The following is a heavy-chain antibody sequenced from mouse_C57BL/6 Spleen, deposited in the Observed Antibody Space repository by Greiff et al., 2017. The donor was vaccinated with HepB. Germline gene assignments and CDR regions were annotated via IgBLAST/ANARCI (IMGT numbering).Heavy chain of an antibody. CDR2: IYPGDGDT. V-gene: IGHV1-80*01. Sequence: QVQLKESGAELVKPGASVKISCKASGYAFSSYWMNWVKQRPGKGLEWIGQIYPGDGDTNYNGKFKGKATLTADKSSSTAYMQLSRLTSEDSVVYFCARGDDYDGFAYWGQGTLVTVSA. D-gene: IGHD2-4*01. J-gene: IGHJ3*01. CDR1: GYAFSSYW. CDR3: ARGDDYDGFAY.